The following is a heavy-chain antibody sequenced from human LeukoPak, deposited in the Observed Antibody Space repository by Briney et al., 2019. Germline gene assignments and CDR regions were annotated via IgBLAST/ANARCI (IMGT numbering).Heavy chain of an antibody. J-gene: IGHJ4*02. CDR3: ARGSDYGDY. CDR1: GGSISGYY. Sequence: PSETLSLTCTVSGGSISGYYYNWIRQPPGKGLEWIGYIYYSGSTNYNPSLKGRVTMSVDTSKNQFSLRLSSVTAADTAVYYCARGSDYGDYWGQGTLVTVAS. D-gene: IGHD3-3*01. CDR2: IYYSGST. V-gene: IGHV4-59*01.